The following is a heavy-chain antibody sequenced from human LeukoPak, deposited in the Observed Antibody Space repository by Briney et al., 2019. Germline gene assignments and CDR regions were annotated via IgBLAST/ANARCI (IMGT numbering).Heavy chain of an antibody. V-gene: IGHV1-69*05. CDR3: ARGYYDSSGYWYYFDY. CDR1: GGTFSSYA. D-gene: IGHD3-22*01. Sequence: ASVKVSCKASGGTFSSYAISWVRQAPGQGLEWMGGIIPIFGTANYAQKFQGRVTMTRDTSTSTVYMELSSLRSEDTAVYYCARGYYDSSGYWYYFDYWGQGTLVTVSS. J-gene: IGHJ4*02. CDR2: IIPIFGTA.